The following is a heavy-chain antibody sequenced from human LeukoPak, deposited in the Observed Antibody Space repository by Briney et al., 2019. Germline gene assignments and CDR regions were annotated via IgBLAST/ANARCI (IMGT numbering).Heavy chain of an antibody. Sequence: GGSLRLSCAASGFTLSNYNMNWVRQAPGKGLEWVSSISGSGRYIYYADSVKGRFTISRDNAKNSLFLQMNSLRAEDTAVYYCARVTASGWYPWGQGTLVTVSS. V-gene: IGHV3-21*01. J-gene: IGHJ5*02. CDR2: ISGSGRYI. D-gene: IGHD6-19*01. CDR1: GFTLSNYN. CDR3: ARVTASGWYP.